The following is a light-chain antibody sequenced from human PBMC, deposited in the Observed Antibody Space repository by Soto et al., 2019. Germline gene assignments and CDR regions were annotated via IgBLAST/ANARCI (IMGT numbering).Light chain of an antibody. CDR1: SSDVGSYNY. V-gene: IGLV2-8*01. CDR3: SSYAGANSVV. Sequence: QAVVTQPPSASGSPGQSVTISCTGMSSDVGSYNYVSWYQQHPGKAPKLMIYEVSKRPSGVPDRFSGSKSGNTASLTVSGLQAEDEADYYCSSYAGANSVVFGGGTKLTVL. J-gene: IGLJ2*01. CDR2: EVS.